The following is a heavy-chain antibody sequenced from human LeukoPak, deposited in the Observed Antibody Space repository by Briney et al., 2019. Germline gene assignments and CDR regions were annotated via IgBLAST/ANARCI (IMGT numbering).Heavy chain of an antibody. CDR2: INWNGGST. J-gene: IGHJ4*02. CDR1: GFTFDDYG. Sequence: WGSLRLSCAASGFTFDDYGMSWVRQAPGKGLEWVSGINWNGGSTGYADSVKGRFTISRDNAKNSLYLQMNSLRAEDTAVYYCARERGYGDSGILDYWGQGTLVTVSS. D-gene: IGHD4-17*01. CDR3: ARERGYGDSGILDY. V-gene: IGHV3-20*04.